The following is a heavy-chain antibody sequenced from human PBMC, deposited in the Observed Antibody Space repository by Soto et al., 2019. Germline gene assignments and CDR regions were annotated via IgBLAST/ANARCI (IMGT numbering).Heavy chain of an antibody. J-gene: IGHJ5*02. V-gene: IGHV4-39*02. CDR1: GASISSSNYF. CDR2: IYYSGST. D-gene: IGHD3-22*01. Sequence: HLQLQESGPGLVKPSETLSLTCTVSGASISSSNYFWGWIRQPPGKGLEWIANIYYSGSTYYSPSLKSRVPSSLDTXKNHFSLRLSSVTAADTAVYYCASLSSGLASWFDPWGQGTLVTVSP. CDR3: ASLSSGLASWFDP.